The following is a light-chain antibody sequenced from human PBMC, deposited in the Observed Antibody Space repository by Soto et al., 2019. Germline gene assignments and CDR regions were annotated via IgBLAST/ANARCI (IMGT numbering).Light chain of an antibody. V-gene: IGKV1-39*01. Sequence: DIQMTQFPSSLSASVGDRVTITCRASQSISTFLNWYQQRPGEAPELLIYGTSTLQSGVPSRFSGSGFGTDFTLTISGLQPEDVATYYCQLSHNTRRTFGQGTKVEIK. CDR1: QSISTF. CDR3: QLSHNTRRT. J-gene: IGKJ1*01. CDR2: GTS.